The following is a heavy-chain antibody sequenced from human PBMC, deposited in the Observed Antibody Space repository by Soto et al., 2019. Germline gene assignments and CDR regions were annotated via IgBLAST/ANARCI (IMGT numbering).Heavy chain of an antibody. V-gene: IGHV3-30*03. J-gene: IGHJ4*02. CDR3: ARGTPYTTGWYYFDF. CDR2: ISYDGTNK. Sequence: PGGSLRLSCAASGFTFTTYGMRWVRQAPGKGLEWVAVISYDGTNKFYEDSVDGRFTISRDNSKNTLFLQMNSLRTEDTAVYYCARGTPYTTGWYYFDFWGQGTLVTVSS. CDR1: GFTFTTYG. D-gene: IGHD6-19*01.